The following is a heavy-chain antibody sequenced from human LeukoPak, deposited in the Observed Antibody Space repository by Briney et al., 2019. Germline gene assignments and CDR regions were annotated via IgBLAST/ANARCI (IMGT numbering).Heavy chain of an antibody. CDR2: ISAHNDNT. D-gene: IGHD2-15*01. V-gene: IGHV1-18*01. CDR3: AGDGPRYCSGGICYSDH. CDR1: GYTFTRNG. J-gene: IGHJ4*02. Sequence: ASVKVSCKASGYTFTRNGITWVRQAPGQGLEWIGWISAHNDNTKYAQKLQGRVTMTTETSTNTAYMELRSLTSDDTAVYYCAGDGPRYCSGGICYSDHWGQGTLVTVSS.